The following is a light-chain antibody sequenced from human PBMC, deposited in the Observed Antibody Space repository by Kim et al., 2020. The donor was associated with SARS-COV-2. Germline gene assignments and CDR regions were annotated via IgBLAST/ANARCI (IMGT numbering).Light chain of an antibody. CDR2: KAS. J-gene: IGKJ2*01. Sequence: DIQMTQSPSTLSASVGDRVTITCRASQSISSWLAWYQQKPGKAPKLLIYKASSLESGVPSRFSGSGSGTEFTLTISSLQPDDFAAYHCQQYNSYPVTFGQGTKLKI. V-gene: IGKV1-5*03. CDR3: QQYNSYPVT. CDR1: QSISSW.